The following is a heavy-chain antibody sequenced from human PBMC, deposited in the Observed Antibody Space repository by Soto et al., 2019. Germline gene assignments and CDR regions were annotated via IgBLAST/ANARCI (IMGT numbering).Heavy chain of an antibody. J-gene: IGHJ4*02. V-gene: IGHV1-2*04. CDR1: GYTFTGYY. CDR2: INPNSGGT. Sequence: ASVKVSCKASGYTFTGYYMYWVRQAPGQGLEWMGWINPNSGGTNYAQKFQGWATMTRDTSISTAYMELSRLRSDDTAVYYCARGNRADRITIFGVAILPRKKNPYYFDYWGQGTLVTVSS. CDR3: ARGNRADRITIFGVAILPRKKNPYYFDY. D-gene: IGHD3-3*01.